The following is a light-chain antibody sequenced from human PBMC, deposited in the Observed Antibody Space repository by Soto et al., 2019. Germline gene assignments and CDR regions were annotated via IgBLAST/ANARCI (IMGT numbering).Light chain of an antibody. CDR1: SSDVGSGNV. J-gene: IGLJ1*01. Sequence: QSALTQPASVSGSPGQSITISCTGTSSDVGSGNVVSWYQHYPGKAPQLMIYEAFRRPSGISSRFSGSKSGNTASLTISGLQAEDEADYHCCSHAGSDTYVFGTGTKLTVL. CDR2: EAF. CDR3: CSHAGSDTYV. V-gene: IGLV2-23*01.